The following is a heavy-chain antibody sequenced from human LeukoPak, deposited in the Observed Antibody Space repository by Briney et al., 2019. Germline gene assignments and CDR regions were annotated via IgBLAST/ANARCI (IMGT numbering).Heavy chain of an antibody. V-gene: IGHV3-23*01. D-gene: IGHD3-22*01. J-gene: IGHJ4*02. CDR2: ISGSGGST. CDR3: AKDPPSSYYYDSSGYYSDY. CDR1: GFTFSSYA. Sequence: GGSLRLSCAASGFTFSSYAMSWLRQAPGKGLEWVSAISGSGGSTYYADSVKGRFTISRDNSKNTLYLQMNSLRAEDTAVYYCAKDPPSSYYYDSSGYYSDYWGQGTLVTVSS.